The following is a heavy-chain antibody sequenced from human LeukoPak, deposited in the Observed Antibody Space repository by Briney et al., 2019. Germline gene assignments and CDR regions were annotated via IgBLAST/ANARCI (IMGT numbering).Heavy chain of an antibody. CDR3: ARGGIAAAGTGYNWFDP. Sequence: SETLSLTCAVYGGSFSGYYWSWIRQPPGKGLEWIGEFNHSGSTNYNPSLKSRVTISVDTSKNQFSLKLSSVTAADTAVYYCARGGIAAAGTGYNWFDPWGQGTLVTVSS. CDR2: FNHSGST. J-gene: IGHJ5*02. CDR1: GGSFSGYY. V-gene: IGHV4-34*01. D-gene: IGHD6-13*01.